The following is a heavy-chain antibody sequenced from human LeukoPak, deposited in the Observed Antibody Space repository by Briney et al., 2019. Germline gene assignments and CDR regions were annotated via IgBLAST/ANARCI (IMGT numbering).Heavy chain of an antibody. CDR2: ISWNSGSI. V-gene: IGHV3-9*01. CDR1: GFTFDDYA. D-gene: IGHD6-19*01. CDR3: AKAKGSEQWLGLFDY. Sequence: GGSLRLSCAASGFTFDDYAMHWVRQAPGKGLEWVSGISWNSGSIGYADSVKGRFTISRDNAKNSLYLQMNNLRAEDTALYYCAKAKGSEQWLGLFDYWGQGTLVTVSP. J-gene: IGHJ4*02.